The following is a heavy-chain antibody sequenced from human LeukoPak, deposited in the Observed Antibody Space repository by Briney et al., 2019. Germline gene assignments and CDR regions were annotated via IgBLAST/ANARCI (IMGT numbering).Heavy chain of an antibody. V-gene: IGHV3-53*01. CDR2: IYSDGST. J-gene: IGHJ4*02. D-gene: IGHD2-15*01. CDR3: ARTSVSMAAKEYYFDY. CDR1: GFSVSTNY. Sequence: GGSLRLSCAASGFSVSTNYMSWVRQAPGKGLEWVSIIYSDGSTYYADSVKGRFIISRDNSKNTLYLAMNSLGAEDTAVYYCARTSVSMAAKEYYFDYWGQGTLVTVSS.